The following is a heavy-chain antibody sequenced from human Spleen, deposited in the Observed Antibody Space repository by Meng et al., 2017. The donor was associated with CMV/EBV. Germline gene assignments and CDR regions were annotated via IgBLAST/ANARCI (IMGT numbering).Heavy chain of an antibody. CDR1: GFTFSSYS. J-gene: IGHJ4*02. D-gene: IGHD6-19*01. V-gene: IGHV3-30*18. Sequence: GESLKISCAASGFTFSSYSMNWVRQAPGKGLEWVAVISYDGSNKYYADSVKGRFTISRDNSKNTLYLQMNSLRAEDTAVYYCAKQSSGWYVLDYWGQGTLVTVSS. CDR3: AKQSSGWYVLDY. CDR2: ISYDGSNK.